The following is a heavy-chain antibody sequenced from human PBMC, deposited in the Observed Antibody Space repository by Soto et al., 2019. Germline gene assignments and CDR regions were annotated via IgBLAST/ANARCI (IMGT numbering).Heavy chain of an antibody. CDR3: ARVVPGAEAWFGP. CDR2: ISLYSDGT. J-gene: IGHJ5*02. Sequence: QVQLVQSGGEVKRPGASVKVSCKTSGYTFSNYGITWVRQAPGQPLEWLGWISLYSDGTNYAQKFQCRVSMNTDTSTTTAYMELRSLRSDDTAVYYCARVVPGAEAWFGPWGQGTLVTVSS. D-gene: IGHD2-2*01. V-gene: IGHV1-18*01. CDR1: GYTFSNYG.